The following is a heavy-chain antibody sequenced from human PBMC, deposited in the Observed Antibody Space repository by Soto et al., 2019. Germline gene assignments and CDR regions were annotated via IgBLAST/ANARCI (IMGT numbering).Heavy chain of an antibody. CDR1: GGSVSSGSYY. CDR3: ARSHSFDGSIYHYYFDF. V-gene: IGHV4-61*01. CDR2: IYASRAT. D-gene: IGHD3-3*02. Sequence: TSETLSLTCTVSGGSVSSGSYYWSWIRQPPGKGLEWIGYIYASRATTYNPSLESRITMSVDIPNNEFSLDLTSVTAADTAVYYCARSHSFDGSIYHYYFDFWGQGTLVTVSS. J-gene: IGHJ4*02.